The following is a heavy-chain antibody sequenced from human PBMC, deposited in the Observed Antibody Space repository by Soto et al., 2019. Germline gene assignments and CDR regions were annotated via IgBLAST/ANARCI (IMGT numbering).Heavy chain of an antibody. D-gene: IGHD3-16*01. V-gene: IGHV1-18*01. CDR3: ARSAHYDYVWGSYIPY. CDR1: GYTFTSYG. CDR2: ISAYNGNT. Sequence: QVPLVQSGAEVKKPGASVKVSCKASGYTFTSYGISWVRQAPGQGLEWMGWISAYNGNTNYAQKLQGRVTMTTDTSTSTAYRELSSLRSDDTAVYYCARSAHYDYVWGSYIPYWGQGTLVTVSS. J-gene: IGHJ4*02.